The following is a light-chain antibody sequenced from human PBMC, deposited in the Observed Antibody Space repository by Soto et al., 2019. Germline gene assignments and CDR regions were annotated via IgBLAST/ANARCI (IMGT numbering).Light chain of an antibody. V-gene: IGKV3-15*01. J-gene: IGKJ5*01. CDR2: GAS. CDR1: QSVSSN. Sequence: EIVMTQSPATLSVSPGERATLSCRASQSVSSNLAWYQQKPGQAPRLLIYGASTRATGIPARFSGSGSGTEFTLTISSLQSEEFAVYYWQQYNNWPPITFGQVTRLEIK. CDR3: QQYNNWPPIT.